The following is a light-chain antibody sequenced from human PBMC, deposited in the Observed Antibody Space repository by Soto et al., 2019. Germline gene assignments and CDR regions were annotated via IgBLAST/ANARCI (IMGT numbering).Light chain of an antibody. CDR2: ETS. J-gene: IGKJ1*01. CDR3: QQYDGSTLWT. V-gene: IGKV1-5*03. Sequence: DVQMTQSPSTLSASIGDRVTITCRASQRIDPWLAWFQQKPGKDPKVLISETSTLQSGVPSRFSASGSGTEFTLTISSLQPDDFATYYCQQYDGSTLWTFGHGTKVDI. CDR1: QRIDPW.